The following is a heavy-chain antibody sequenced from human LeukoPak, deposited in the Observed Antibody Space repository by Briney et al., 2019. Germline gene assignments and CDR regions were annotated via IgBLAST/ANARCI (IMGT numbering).Heavy chain of an antibody. CDR2: INPNSGGT. CDR1: GYTFTGYY. J-gene: IGHJ4*02. D-gene: IGHD6-13*01. Sequence: ASVKVSCKASGYTFTGYYMHWVRQAPGQGLEWMGWINPNSGGTNYAQKFQGRVTMTRDTSISTAYMELSRLRSDDPAVYYCARSVYSSSGRFDYWGQGTLVTVSS. V-gene: IGHV1-2*02. CDR3: ARSVYSSSGRFDY.